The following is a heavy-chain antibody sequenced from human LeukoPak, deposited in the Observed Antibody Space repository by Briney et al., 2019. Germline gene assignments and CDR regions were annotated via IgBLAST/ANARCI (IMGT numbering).Heavy chain of an antibody. CDR2: IYYSGST. V-gene: IGHV4-59*01. Sequence: SETLSLTCTVSGGSISSYYWSWIRQPPGKGLEWIGYIYYSGSTNYNPSLKSRVTISVDTSKNQFSLKLSSVTAADTAVYYCARHGPTGDVGYWGQGTLVTVSS. CDR3: ARHGPTGDVGY. J-gene: IGHJ4*02. D-gene: IGHD7-27*01. CDR1: GGSISSYY.